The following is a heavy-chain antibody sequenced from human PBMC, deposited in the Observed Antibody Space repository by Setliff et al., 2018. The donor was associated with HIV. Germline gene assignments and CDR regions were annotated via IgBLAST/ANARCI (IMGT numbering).Heavy chain of an antibody. D-gene: IGHD2-15*01. J-gene: IGHJ5*02. V-gene: IGHV3-48*01. Sequence: GGSLRLSCAASGFTFSSYRMNWVRQAPGKGLEWVSYISSSSTTIRYADSVKGRFTISRDNAKNTLYLQMNSLRAEDTAVYYCARDGLEGDMAGRQRTYAFGPWGQGTLVTVSS. CDR1: GFTFSSYR. CDR3: ARDGLEGDMAGRQRTYAFGP. CDR2: ISSSSTTI.